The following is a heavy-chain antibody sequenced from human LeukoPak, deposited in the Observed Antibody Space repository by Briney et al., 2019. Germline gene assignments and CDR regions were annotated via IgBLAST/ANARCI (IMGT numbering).Heavy chain of an antibody. CDR1: GFTFSSYG. CDR3: ATRIAALDY. Sequence: PGRSLRLSCAASGFTFSSYGMHWVRQAPGKGLEWVAVIWYDGSNKYYADSVKGRFTISRDNSKNTLYLQMNSLRAKDTAVYYCATRIAALDYWGQGTLVTVSS. D-gene: IGHD6-13*01. V-gene: IGHV3-33*01. J-gene: IGHJ4*02. CDR2: IWYDGSNK.